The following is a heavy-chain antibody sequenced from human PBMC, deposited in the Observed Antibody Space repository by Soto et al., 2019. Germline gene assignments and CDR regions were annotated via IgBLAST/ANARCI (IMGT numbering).Heavy chain of an antibody. CDR2: ISYDGGNK. J-gene: IGHJ6*02. CDR1: GFTFRNYA. V-gene: IGHV3-30-3*01. D-gene: IGHD2-15*01. Sequence: QVQLVESGGGVVQPGRPLRLSCAASGFTFRNYAMHWVRQAPGKGLECVAVISYDGGNKFYRDYVKGRFTISRDNSKNTLYLQLNSLRYEDTAVYYCARGDREDIAVVIGVRPGEYGVDVWGQGTTVTVSS. CDR3: ARGDREDIAVVIGVRPGEYGVDV.